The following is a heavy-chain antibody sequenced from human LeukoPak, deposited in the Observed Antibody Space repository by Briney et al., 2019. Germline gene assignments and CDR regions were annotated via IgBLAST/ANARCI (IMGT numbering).Heavy chain of an antibody. CDR2: IDTSGIT. J-gene: IGHJ4*02. CDR3: ARVGDYALKD. Sequence: PSETLSLTCTVSGGSISIYYWSWIRQPAGKGLEWIGRIDTSGITNYNPSLKSRVSMSVGTSKNQFSLRLSSVTAADTAVYYCARVGDYALKDWGQGTLVTVSS. V-gene: IGHV4-4*07. CDR1: GGSISIYY. D-gene: IGHD3-16*01.